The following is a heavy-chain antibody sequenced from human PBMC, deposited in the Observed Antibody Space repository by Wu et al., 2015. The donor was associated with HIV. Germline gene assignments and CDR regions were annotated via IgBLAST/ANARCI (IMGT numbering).Heavy chain of an antibody. D-gene: IGHD3-9*01. CDR2: IIPSVVVV. CDR3: ARDKSKTTYYDILTGYLFSGIDY. V-gene: IGHV1-69*04. Sequence: QVQLVQSGAEVKKPGSSVKVSCKASGGTFNNYAITWVRQAPGQGLEWMGRIIPSVVVVNYAQKFQGRVTITADESTSTAYMELNSLTFEDTAVYYCARDKSKTTYYDILTGYLFSGIDYWGQGTLVTVSS. J-gene: IGHJ4*02. CDR1: GGTFNNYA.